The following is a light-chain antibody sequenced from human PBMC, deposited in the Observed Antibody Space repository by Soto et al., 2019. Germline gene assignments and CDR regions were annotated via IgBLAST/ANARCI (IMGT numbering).Light chain of an antibody. Sequence: QSVLTQPASVSGSPGQSSTISCTGTSSDVGGYNYVSWYQQHPGKAPKLMIYEVSNRPSGVSNLFSGSKSGNTASLTISGLQAEDEADYYCSSYTSSSTLVFGGGTKLTVL. CDR3: SSYTSSSTLV. CDR1: SSDVGGYNY. CDR2: EVS. J-gene: IGLJ3*02. V-gene: IGLV2-14*01.